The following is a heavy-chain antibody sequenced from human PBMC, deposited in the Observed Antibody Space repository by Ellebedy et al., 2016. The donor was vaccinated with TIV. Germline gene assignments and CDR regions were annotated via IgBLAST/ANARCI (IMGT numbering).Heavy chain of an antibody. V-gene: IGHV1-18*01. Sequence: AASVKVSCKASGYTFTSYGISWVRQAPGQGLEWMGWISGYNGNTNYAQNLQGRVTMTTDTSTRTAFMELRSLRSDDTAMYYCARIIFGGNSVNGFDVWGRGTVVTVSS. CDR2: ISGYNGNT. CDR1: GYTFTSYG. J-gene: IGHJ3*01. CDR3: ARIIFGGNSVNGFDV. D-gene: IGHD1-26*01.